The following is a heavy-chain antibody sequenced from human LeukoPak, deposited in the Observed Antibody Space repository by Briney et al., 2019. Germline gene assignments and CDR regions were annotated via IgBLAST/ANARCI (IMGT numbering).Heavy chain of an antibody. CDR2: IYYSGST. V-gene: IGHV4-30-4*01. CDR1: GGTIISGDYY. Sequence: SETLSLTCTVSGGTIISGDYYWSWIRQPPGKDLEWIGYIYYSGSTSYSPSLKSRLTISVDRSKNQFSLRLNSVTAAVTAVYYCARDILTGFDYWGQGTLVTVSS. CDR3: ARDILTGFDY. D-gene: IGHD3-9*01. J-gene: IGHJ4*02.